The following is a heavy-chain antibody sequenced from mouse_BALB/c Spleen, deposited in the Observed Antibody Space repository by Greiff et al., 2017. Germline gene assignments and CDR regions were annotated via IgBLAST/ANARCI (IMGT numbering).Heavy chain of an antibody. Sequence: ESGPGLVKPSQSLSLTCTVTGYSITSDYAWNWIRQFPGNKLEWMGYISYSGSTSYNPSLKSRISITRDTSKNQFFLQLNSVTTEDTATYYCASEGYDGDFDVWGAGTTVTVSS. CDR1: GYSITSDYA. J-gene: IGHJ1*01. CDR3: ASEGYDGDFDV. V-gene: IGHV3-2*02. CDR2: ISYSGST. D-gene: IGHD2-14*01.